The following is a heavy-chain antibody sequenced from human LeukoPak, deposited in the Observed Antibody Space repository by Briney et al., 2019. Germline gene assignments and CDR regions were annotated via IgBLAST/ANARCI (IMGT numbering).Heavy chain of an antibody. CDR1: GFTVSSNY. V-gene: IGHV3-53*01. CDR2: IYSGGST. J-gene: IGHJ6*02. CDR3: AREGRFYYYGMDV. Sequence: GGSLRLSCAASGFTVSSNYMSWVRLAPGKGLEWVSVIYSGGSTYYADSVKGRFTISRDNSKNTLYLQMNSLRAEDTAVYYCAREGRFYYYGMDVWGQGTTVTVSS.